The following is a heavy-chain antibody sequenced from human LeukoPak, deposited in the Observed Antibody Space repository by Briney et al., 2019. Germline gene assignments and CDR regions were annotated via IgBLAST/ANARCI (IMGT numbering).Heavy chain of an antibody. CDR2: IYYSGST. D-gene: IGHD5-18*01. CDR3: ARGRGYSYGYHFFDY. J-gene: IGHJ4*02. CDR1: GGSISSYY. Sequence: SETLSLTCTVSGGSISSYYWSWIRQPPGEGLEWIGYIYYSGSTNYNPSLKSRVTISVDTSKNQFSLKLSSVTAADTAVYYCARGRGYSYGYHFFDYWGQGTLVTVSS. V-gene: IGHV4-59*08.